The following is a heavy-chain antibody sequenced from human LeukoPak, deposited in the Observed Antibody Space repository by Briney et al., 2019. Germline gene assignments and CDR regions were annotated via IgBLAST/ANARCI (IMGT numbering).Heavy chain of an antibody. D-gene: IGHD2-21*02. J-gene: IGHJ6*02. V-gene: IGHV3-30*18. Sequence: PGGSLRLSCAASGFTFSSYGMHWVRQAPGKGLEWVAVISYDGSNKYYADSVKGRFTISRDNSKNTLYLQMNSLRAEDTAVYYCAKDTECSGDCYSGKPYYYYGMDVWGQGTTVTVSS. CDR3: AKDTECSGDCYSGKPYYYYGMDV. CDR2: ISYDGSNK. CDR1: GFTFSSYG.